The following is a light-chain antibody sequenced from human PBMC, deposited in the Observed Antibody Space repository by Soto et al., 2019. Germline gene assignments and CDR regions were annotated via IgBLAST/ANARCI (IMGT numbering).Light chain of an antibody. CDR2: EGS. Sequence: QSALTPPASVSGSPGQSITISCTGTSSDVGSYNLVSWYQQHPGKAPKLMIYEGSKRPSGVSNRFSGSKSGNTASLAISGLQAKDEADYYCCSYAGSSTSFGGGTKLTVL. CDR1: SSDVGSYNL. V-gene: IGLV2-23*01. CDR3: CSYAGSSTS. J-gene: IGLJ2*01.